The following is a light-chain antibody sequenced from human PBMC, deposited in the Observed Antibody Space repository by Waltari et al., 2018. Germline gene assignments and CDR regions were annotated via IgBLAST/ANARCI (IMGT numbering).Light chain of an antibody. J-gene: IGLJ2*01. CDR3: QSVDISGTVV. CDR2: KDS. Sequence: SYELTQPPSVSVSPGQTARITCSADVLPKQYAYWYQQKSGQAPVLVIYKDSERPSGIPERFSGSTSGTTVTLTISGVQAEDEAGYYCQSVDISGTVVFGGGTNLTVL. CDR1: VLPKQY. V-gene: IGLV3-25*03.